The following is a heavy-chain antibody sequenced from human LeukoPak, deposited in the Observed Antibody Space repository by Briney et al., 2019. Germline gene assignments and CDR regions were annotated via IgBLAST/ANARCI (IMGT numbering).Heavy chain of an antibody. V-gene: IGHV3-23*01. CDR2: ISGSGGST. Sequence: GGSLRLSCAASGFTFSSYGMSWVRQAPGKGLEWVSAISGSGGSTYYADSVKGRFTISRDNSKNTLYLQMNSLRAEDTAVYYCAGSRNPYSSGWYGAPGYWGQGTLVIVSS. CDR3: AGSRNPYSSGWYGAPGY. CDR1: GFTFSSYG. D-gene: IGHD6-19*01. J-gene: IGHJ4*02.